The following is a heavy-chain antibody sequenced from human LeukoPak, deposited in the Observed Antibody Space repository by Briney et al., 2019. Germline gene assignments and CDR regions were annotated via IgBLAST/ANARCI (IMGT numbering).Heavy chain of an antibody. D-gene: IGHD6-6*01. CDR3: AGGDQHVEYSSSPFDY. Sequence: ASVKVSCKASGYTFTNYDINWVRQATGQGLEWMGWMNPNSGNTGYAQKFQGRVTMTRNTSISTAYMELSSLRSEDTAVYYCAGGDQHVEYSSSPFDYWGQGTLVTVSS. J-gene: IGHJ4*02. CDR1: GYTFTNYD. CDR2: MNPNSGNT. V-gene: IGHV1-8*01.